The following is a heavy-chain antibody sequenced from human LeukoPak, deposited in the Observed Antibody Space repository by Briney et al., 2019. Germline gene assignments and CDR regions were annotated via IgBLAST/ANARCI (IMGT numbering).Heavy chain of an antibody. V-gene: IGHV4-31*03. D-gene: IGHD2-8*01. J-gene: IGHJ4*02. CDR2: IYYSGST. Sequence: SETLSLTCTVSGGSISGGGYYWSWIRQHPGKGLEWIGYIYYSGSTYYNPSLKSRVTISVDTSKNQFSLKLSSVTAADTAVYYCARTNGPTYYFDYWGQGTLVTVSS. CDR3: ARTNGPTYYFDY. CDR1: GGSISGGGYY.